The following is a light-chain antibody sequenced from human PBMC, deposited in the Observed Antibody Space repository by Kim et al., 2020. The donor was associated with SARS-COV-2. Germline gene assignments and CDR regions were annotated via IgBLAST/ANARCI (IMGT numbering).Light chain of an antibody. V-gene: IGLV3-1*01. CDR1: KLGDRY. CDR3: QAWVSDVGV. Sequence: VSPGQTAHLTCSGDKLGDRYTSWYQQKPGQSPVLVVYHDTKRPSGIPERFSGSNSGNKATLTISGTQTIDEADYYCQAWVSDVGVFGGGTQLTVL. CDR2: HDT. J-gene: IGLJ3*02.